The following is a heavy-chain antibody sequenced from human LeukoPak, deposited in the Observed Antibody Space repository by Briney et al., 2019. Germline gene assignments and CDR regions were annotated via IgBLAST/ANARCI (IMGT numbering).Heavy chain of an antibody. D-gene: IGHD3-16*02. Sequence: KPSETLSLTCAVYGGSFSGYYWSWIRQPPGKGLEWIGEINHSGSTNYNPSLKSRVTVSVDTSKNQFSLKLSSVTAADTAVYYCARAQGKRLGELSFPFDYWGQGTLVTVSS. V-gene: IGHV4-34*01. J-gene: IGHJ4*02. CDR1: GGSFSGYY. CDR2: INHSGST. CDR3: ARAQGKRLGELSFPFDY.